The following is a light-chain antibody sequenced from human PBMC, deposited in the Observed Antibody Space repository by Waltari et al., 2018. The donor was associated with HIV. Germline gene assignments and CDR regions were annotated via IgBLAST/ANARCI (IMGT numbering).Light chain of an antibody. CDR2: DVN. CDR3: SSYTRSPTLV. V-gene: IGLV2-14*01. CDR1: STDIDIYNF. J-gene: IGLJ2*01. Sequence: QSALTQPASVSGSPGQSITISCSGTSTDIDIYNFVSWYRQFPGKAPQLLISDVNSRPVGIPLRFSGSKSGSAASLTISGLQTDDEADYYCSSYTRSPTLVFGGGTKLTVL.